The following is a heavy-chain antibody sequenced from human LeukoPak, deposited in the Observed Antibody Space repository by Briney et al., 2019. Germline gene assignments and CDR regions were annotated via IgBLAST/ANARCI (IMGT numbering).Heavy chain of an antibody. D-gene: IGHD3-10*01. Sequence: PSETLSLTCAVYGGSFSGYYWSWIRQPPGKGLEWIGEIHHSGGTNYNPSLKSRVTISVDTSKNQFSLRLSSVTAADTAVYYCARQDIWFGELVVWGQGTTVTVSS. J-gene: IGHJ6*02. CDR2: IHHSGGT. V-gene: IGHV4-34*01. CDR3: ARQDIWFGELVV. CDR1: GGSFSGYY.